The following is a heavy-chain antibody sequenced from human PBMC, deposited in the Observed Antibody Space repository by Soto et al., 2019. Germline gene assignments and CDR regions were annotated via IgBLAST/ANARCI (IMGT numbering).Heavy chain of an antibody. Sequence: GGSLRLSCAASGFTFNNAWMSWVRQAPGKGLEWVGRIKRKTDGETTDYAAFVKGRFTISRDDSKNTLYLQMNSLKTEDTAVYYCFTDRTYSPIDSWGQGTLVTVPQ. CDR3: FTDRTYSPIDS. J-gene: IGHJ4*02. V-gene: IGHV3-15*01. CDR2: IKRKTDGETT. CDR1: GFTFNNAW. D-gene: IGHD2-21*01.